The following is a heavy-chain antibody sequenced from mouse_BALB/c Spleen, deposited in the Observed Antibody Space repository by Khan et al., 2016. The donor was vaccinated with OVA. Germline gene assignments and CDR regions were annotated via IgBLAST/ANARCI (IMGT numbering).Heavy chain of an antibody. Sequence: VQLQQSGPELVKPGASVKVSCKASGYSFTDYNMFWVKQSHGKSLEWIGYIDPYNGGTSYNQKFKGKATLTVDKSSSTAFMHLSSLTSEDSAVFYCARSDYYGSSYYFDYWGQGTTLTVSS. J-gene: IGHJ2*01. CDR3: ARSDYYGSSYYFDY. V-gene: IGHV1S135*01. CDR2: IDPYNGGT. CDR1: GYSFTDYN. D-gene: IGHD1-1*01.